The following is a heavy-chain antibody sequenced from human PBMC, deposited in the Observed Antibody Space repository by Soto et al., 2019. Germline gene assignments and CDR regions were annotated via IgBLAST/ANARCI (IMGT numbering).Heavy chain of an antibody. CDR2: INTGSSNT. Sequence: QVDLVQSGAEVKEPGASVRISCEASGYTFTSYGIHWVRQAPGQRLEWMGWINTGSSNTRYSPEFQARDTITRDTSATTAYMKLNSLRSEDTAVYYCARAMPTAGYIYFAQWGQGTLVTDSS. CDR3: ARAMPTAGYIYFAQ. V-gene: IGHV1-3*04. D-gene: IGHD3-9*01. J-gene: IGHJ4*02. CDR1: GYTFTSYG.